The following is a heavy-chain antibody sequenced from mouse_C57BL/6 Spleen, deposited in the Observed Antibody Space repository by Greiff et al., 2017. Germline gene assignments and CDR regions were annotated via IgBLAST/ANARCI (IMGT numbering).Heavy chain of an antibody. Sequence: EVQVVESGGGLVKPGGSLKLSCAASGFTFSSYAMSWVRQTPEKRLEWVATISDGGSYTYYPDNVKGRFTISRDNAKNNLYLQMSHLKSEDTAMYYCARDQSFPYYAMDYWGQGTSVTVSS. CDR2: ISDGGSYT. CDR1: GFTFSSYA. V-gene: IGHV5-4*01. J-gene: IGHJ4*01. CDR3: ARDQSFPYYAMDY.